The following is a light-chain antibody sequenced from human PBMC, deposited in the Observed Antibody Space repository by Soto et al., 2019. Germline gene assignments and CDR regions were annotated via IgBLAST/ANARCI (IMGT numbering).Light chain of an antibody. V-gene: IGLV2-14*03. CDR3: CSYGSGNTPYV. CDR1: TSDIGASNF. CDR2: QVN. Sequence: QSALTQPASVSGSPGQSVTISCTGTTSDIGASNFVSWYQQRPDKAPELMIYQVNRRPSGVSSRFSASKSGNTASLTISGLRAEDEGDYYCCSYGSGNTPYVFGTGTKLTVL. J-gene: IGLJ1*01.